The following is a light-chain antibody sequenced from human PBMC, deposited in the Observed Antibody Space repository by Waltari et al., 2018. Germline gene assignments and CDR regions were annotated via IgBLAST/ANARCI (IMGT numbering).Light chain of an antibody. CDR1: ESVCKF. CDR2: HAS. V-gene: IGKV3-20*01. J-gene: IGKJ1*01. CDR3: QKYDSLPAT. Sequence: VLTQSPATLSLSPGEVATLSCRASESVCKFLTWYQQKPGQAPRLLIYHASNWASGIPERFSGSGFGTDYSLTISRLEPEDFAVYYCQKYDSLPATFGQGTKVEIK.